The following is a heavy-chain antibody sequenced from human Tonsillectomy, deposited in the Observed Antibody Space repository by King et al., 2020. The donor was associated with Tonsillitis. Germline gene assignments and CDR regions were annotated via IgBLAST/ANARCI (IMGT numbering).Heavy chain of an antibody. Sequence: VQLQESGPGLVKPSETLSLTCTVSGGSIRGYYWSWIRPPPGKGLEWVGYIYYTGSTNYNPPLTSPVTISVDTSKNQFSLKLSSVTAADTAVYYCARLLSSSDYYYYYFYMDVWGKGTTVTVSS. CDR1: GGSIRGYY. CDR3: ARLLSSSDYYYYYFYMDV. V-gene: IGHV4-59*08. D-gene: IGHD6-6*01. CDR2: IYYTGST. J-gene: IGHJ6*03.